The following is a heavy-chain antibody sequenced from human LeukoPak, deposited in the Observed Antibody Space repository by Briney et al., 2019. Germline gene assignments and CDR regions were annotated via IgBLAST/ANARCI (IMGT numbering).Heavy chain of an antibody. CDR3: AREPGAPYGSGSYFGD. J-gene: IGHJ4*02. CDR1: GFTFSSYS. D-gene: IGHD3-10*01. V-gene: IGHV3-48*02. Sequence: GGSLRLSCAASGFTFSSYSMNWVRQAPGKGLEWVSYISSSSSTIYYADSVTGRFTISRDNAKNSLYLQMNSLRDEDTAVYYCAREPGAPYGSGSYFGDWGQGTLVTVSS. CDR2: ISSSSSTI.